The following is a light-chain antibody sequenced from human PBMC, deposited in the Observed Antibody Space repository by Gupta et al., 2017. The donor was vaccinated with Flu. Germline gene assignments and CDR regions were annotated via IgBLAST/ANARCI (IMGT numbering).Light chain of an antibody. CDR2: NVN. CDR1: ISGFGGDQY. CDR3: STERSSSGLVV. J-gene: IGLJ2*01. V-gene: IGLV2-14*04. Sequence: ISCTGIISGFGGDQYVGRYQQHAGKVPKLVIYNVNNRCAGVTDSFSGARSDNTSSLTMAGLQAEDEAGYYCSTERSSSGLVVFGGGTKVTVL.